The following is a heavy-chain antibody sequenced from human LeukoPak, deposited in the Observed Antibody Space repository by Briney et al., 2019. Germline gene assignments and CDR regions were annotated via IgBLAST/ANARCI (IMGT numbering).Heavy chain of an antibody. D-gene: IGHD3-10*01. J-gene: IGHJ5*02. V-gene: IGHV3-11*04. CDR3: ARSGLLWSNWFAP. CDR1: GFTVSSNY. Sequence: GGSLRLSCAASGFTVSSNYMSWVRQAPGKGLEWVSYMSGSGNSIYYADSVKGRISVSRDNAKNSLYLQMNSLRAEDTAVYYCARSGLLWSNWFAPWGQGTLVTVSS. CDR2: MSGSGNSI.